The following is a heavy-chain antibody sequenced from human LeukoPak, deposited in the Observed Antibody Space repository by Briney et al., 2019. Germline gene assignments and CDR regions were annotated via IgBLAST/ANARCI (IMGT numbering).Heavy chain of an antibody. CDR3: ARDLTVTSTCWFDR. CDR1: GFTFSSYS. D-gene: IGHD4-11*01. Sequence: GGSLRLSCAVSGFTFSSYSMNWVRQAPAKGREWVSSITSSSSYIYYADSVKGRFTISRDNAKNSLYLQMNSLRAEDTAVYYCARDLTVTSTCWFDRWGQGTLVTVSS. CDR2: ITSSSSYI. V-gene: IGHV3-21*01. J-gene: IGHJ5*02.